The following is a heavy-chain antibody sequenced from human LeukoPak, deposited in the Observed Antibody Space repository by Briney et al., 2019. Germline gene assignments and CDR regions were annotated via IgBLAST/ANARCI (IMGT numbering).Heavy chain of an antibody. CDR2: IYYTRST. V-gene: IGHV4-34*01. D-gene: IGHD3-22*01. J-gene: IGHJ2*01. CDR1: GGSFSGYY. CDR3: ARGVTMIVVVIHDWYFDL. Sequence: SETLSLTCAVYGGSFSGYYWSWIRQSPGKGLEWIGSIYYTRSTYYNPSLKSRVTISVDTSKNQFSLKLTSVTAADTAVYYCARGVTMIVVVIHDWYFDLWGRGTLVTVSS.